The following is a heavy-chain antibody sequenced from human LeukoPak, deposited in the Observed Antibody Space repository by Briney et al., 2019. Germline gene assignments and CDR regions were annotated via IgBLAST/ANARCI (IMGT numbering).Heavy chain of an antibody. V-gene: IGHV4-59*12. CDR2: IYDSGST. Sequence: PSETLSLTCTVSGGSISSYYWSWIRQPPGKGLEWIGYIYDSGSTNYNPSLKSRVTISVDTSKNQFSLKLSSVTAADTAVYYCARERGHYDFWSGYHPRGYYYYYMDVWGKGTTVTVSS. J-gene: IGHJ6*03. CDR1: GGSISSYY. CDR3: ARERGHYDFWSGYHPRGYYYYYMDV. D-gene: IGHD3-3*01.